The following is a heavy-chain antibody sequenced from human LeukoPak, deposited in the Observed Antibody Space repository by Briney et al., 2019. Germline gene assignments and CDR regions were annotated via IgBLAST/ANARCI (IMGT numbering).Heavy chain of an antibody. V-gene: IGHV3-66*01. D-gene: IGHD5-18*01. CDR1: GFTVSSNY. Sequence: GGSLRLSCAASGFTVSSNYMSWVRQAPGKGLEWVSVIYSGGSTYYADSVKGRFTISKDNSKNTLYLQMNSLRAEDTAVYYCARDRGIQLWFFDYWGQGTLVTVSS. CDR3: ARDRGIQLWFFDY. CDR2: IYSGGST. J-gene: IGHJ4*02.